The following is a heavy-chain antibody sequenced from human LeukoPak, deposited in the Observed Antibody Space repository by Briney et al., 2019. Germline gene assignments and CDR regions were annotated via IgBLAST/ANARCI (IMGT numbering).Heavy chain of an antibody. Sequence: GGSLRLSCAASGFTFSSYAMSWVRQAPGKGLEWVSVIYSGGSTYYADSVKGRFTISRDNSKNTLYLQMNSLRAEDTAVYYCAREKEYYYGSGSYGYFDYWGQGTLVTVSS. D-gene: IGHD3-10*01. CDR3: AREKEYYYGSGSYGYFDY. CDR1: GFTFSSYA. J-gene: IGHJ4*02. CDR2: IYSGGST. V-gene: IGHV3-66*01.